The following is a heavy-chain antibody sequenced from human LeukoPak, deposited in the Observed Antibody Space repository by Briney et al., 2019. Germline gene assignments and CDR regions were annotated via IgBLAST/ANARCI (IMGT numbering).Heavy chain of an antibody. V-gene: IGHV3-11*03. Sequence: NSGGSLRLSCAASGFTFSDYYMNWIRQAPGKGLEWVSYISSSSSYTNYADSVKGRFTISRDNAKNSLYLQMNSLRAEDTAVYYCARSPSYCSSTSCQGGNWFDPWGQGTLVTVSS. CDR2: ISSSSSYT. CDR1: GFTFSDYY. J-gene: IGHJ5*02. D-gene: IGHD2-2*01. CDR3: ARSPSYCSSTSCQGGNWFDP.